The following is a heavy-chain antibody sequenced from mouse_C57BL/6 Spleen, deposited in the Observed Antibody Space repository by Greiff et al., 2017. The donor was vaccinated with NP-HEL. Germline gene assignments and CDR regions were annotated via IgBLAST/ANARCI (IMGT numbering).Heavy chain of an antibody. J-gene: IGHJ2*01. CDR3: TTRGTMVTSYYFDY. V-gene: IGHV14-4*01. CDR2: IDPENGDT. D-gene: IGHD2-1*01. CDR1: GFNIKDDY. Sequence: EVQLQQSGAELVRPGASVKLSCTASGFNIKDDYMHWVKQRPEQGLEWIGWIDPENGDTEYASKFQGKATITADTSSNTAYLQLSSLTSEDTAVYYCTTRGTMVTSYYFDYWGQSTTLTVSS.